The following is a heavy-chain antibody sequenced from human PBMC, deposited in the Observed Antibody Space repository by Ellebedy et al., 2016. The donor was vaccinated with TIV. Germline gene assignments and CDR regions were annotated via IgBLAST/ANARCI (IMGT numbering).Heavy chain of an antibody. J-gene: IGHJ6*01. Sequence: GESLKISXAASGFTFSSYAMSWVRQAPGKGLEWVSAISGSGGSTYYADSVKGRFTISRDNSKNTLYLQMNSLRAEDTAVYYCANPSVDAEGNYYYYGMDVWGQGTTVTVSS. CDR1: GFTFSSYA. D-gene: IGHD5/OR15-5a*01. CDR2: ISGSGGST. CDR3: ANPSVDAEGNYYYYGMDV. V-gene: IGHV3-23*01.